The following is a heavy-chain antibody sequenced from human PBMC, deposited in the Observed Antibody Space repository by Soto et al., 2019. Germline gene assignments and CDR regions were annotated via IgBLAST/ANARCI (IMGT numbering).Heavy chain of an antibody. V-gene: IGHV4-39*01. CDR2: IYYSGST. J-gene: IGHJ5*02. Sequence: SEPLSLTCTVSCGSISSSSYYWGLIRQPPGKGLEWIGSIYYSGSTYYNPSLKSRVTISVDTSKNQFSLELSSVTAADTAVYYCARNRGSSSQNWFDPWGQGTLVTVSS. D-gene: IGHD6-13*01. CDR1: CGSISSSSYY. CDR3: ARNRGSSSQNWFDP.